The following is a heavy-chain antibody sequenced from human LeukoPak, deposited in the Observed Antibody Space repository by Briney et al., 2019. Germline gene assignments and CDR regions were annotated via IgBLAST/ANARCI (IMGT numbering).Heavy chain of an antibody. CDR1: GGTFSSYA. Sequence: SVKVSCRASGGTFSSYAISWVRQAPGQGLEWMGGIIPIFGTANYAQKFQGRVTITTDESTSTAYMEQSSLRSEDTAVYYCARAGKIWSGYYTPTPNWFDPWGQGTLVTVSS. D-gene: IGHD3-3*01. CDR3: ARAGKIWSGYYTPTPNWFDP. CDR2: IIPIFGTA. J-gene: IGHJ5*02. V-gene: IGHV1-69*05.